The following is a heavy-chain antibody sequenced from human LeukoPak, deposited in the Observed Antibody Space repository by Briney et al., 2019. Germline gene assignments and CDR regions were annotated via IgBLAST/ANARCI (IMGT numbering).Heavy chain of an antibody. CDR2: ISYDGSNK. CDR3: ARDLGATRYFDY. Sequence: GRSLRLSCAASGFTFSSYAMHWVRQAPGKGLEWVAVISYDGSNKYYADSVKGRFTISRDNSKNTLYLQMNSLRAEDTAMYYCARDLGATRYFDYWGQGTLVTVSS. J-gene: IGHJ4*02. V-gene: IGHV3-30*04. CDR1: GFTFSSYA.